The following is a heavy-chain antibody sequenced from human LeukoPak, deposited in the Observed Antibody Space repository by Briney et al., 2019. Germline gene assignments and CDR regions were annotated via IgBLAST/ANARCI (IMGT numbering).Heavy chain of an antibody. D-gene: IGHD2-2*03. CDR2: ISSSGSAK. CDR3: ASGSGH. CDR1: GFTFSNYG. J-gene: IGHJ4*02. Sequence: PGGSLRLSCAASGFTFSNYGLNWVRQAPGKGLEWVSHISSSGSAKYYAESVKGRFTISRDNAKNSLYLQMNSLRDEDTAVFYCASGSGHWGQGTLVTVSS. V-gene: IGHV3-48*02.